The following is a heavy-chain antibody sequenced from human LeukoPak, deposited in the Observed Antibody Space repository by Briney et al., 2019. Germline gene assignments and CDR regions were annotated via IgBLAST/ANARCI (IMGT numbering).Heavy chain of an antibody. D-gene: IGHD2-15*01. CDR2: TYYRSKWYN. J-gene: IGHJ4*02. CDR3: ARDSPLAALGLYYFDY. V-gene: IGHV6-1*01. CDR1: GDSVSSNSAA. Sequence: SQTLSLTCAIYGDSVSSNSAAWNWIRQSPSRGLEWLGRTYYRSKWYNDYAVSVKSRITINPDTSKNQFSLQLNSVTPEDTAVYYCARDSPLAALGLYYFDYWGQGTLVTVSS.